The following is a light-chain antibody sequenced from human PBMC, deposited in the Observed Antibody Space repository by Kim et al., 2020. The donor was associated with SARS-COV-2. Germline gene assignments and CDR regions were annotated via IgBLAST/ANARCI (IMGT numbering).Light chain of an antibody. V-gene: IGKV1-16*01. CDR1: QAINNH. J-gene: IGKJ4*01. CDR3: QQYSLFPLT. Sequence: SVEDSVAFTCRASQAINNHLAWFQQKPGKAPKSLIYAASTLQGGVPSRFSGSGFGTDFTLTISGLQPEDVATYYCQQYSLFPLTFGGGTKVDIK. CDR2: AAS.